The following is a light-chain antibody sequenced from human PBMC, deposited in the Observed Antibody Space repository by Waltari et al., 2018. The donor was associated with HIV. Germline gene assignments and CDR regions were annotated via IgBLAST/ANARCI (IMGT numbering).Light chain of an antibody. CDR2: WAT. CDR3: QQYYSTWWT. CDR1: QSVLYSSSNKNY. V-gene: IGKV4-1*01. J-gene: IGKJ1*01. Sequence: DIVMTQSPDSLAVSLGERATINCKSSQSVLYSSSNKNYLAWYQHKPGQPPKLLIYWATTRESGVPYRFSGSGSGTDFTPTIRSLQAEDVAVYYCQQYYSTWWTFGQGTKVEIK.